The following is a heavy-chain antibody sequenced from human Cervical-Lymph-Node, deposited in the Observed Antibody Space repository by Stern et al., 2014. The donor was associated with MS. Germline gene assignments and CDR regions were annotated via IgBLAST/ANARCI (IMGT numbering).Heavy chain of an antibody. CDR3: ARDRNGEGVMAY. CDR1: GGSFKTHA. Sequence: VQLVESGPEVKKPGSSVKVSCKASGGSFKTHAITWVRQAPRPGPEWMGWTFPMIASTNIAQRFQGRVTITADESTNTAYMEMRSLRTEDTAVYYCARDRNGEGVMAYWGQGTLVTVSS. J-gene: IGHJ4*02. V-gene: IGHV1-69*01. D-gene: IGHD3-16*01. CDR2: TFPMIAST.